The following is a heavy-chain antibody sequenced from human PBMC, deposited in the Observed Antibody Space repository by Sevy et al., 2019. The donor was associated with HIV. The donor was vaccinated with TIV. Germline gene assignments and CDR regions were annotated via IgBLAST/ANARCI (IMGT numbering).Heavy chain of an antibody. V-gene: IGHV3-74*01. CDR2: IKSDGSIT. Sequence: GGSLRLSCVASGFTFSSYWMHWVRQAPGKGLVWVSRIKSDGSITNYADSVKGRFTISRGNAKNTLYLQMNSLRAEDTAVYYCAREIGNYNDWGQGTLVTVSS. CDR1: GFTFSSYW. J-gene: IGHJ4*02. CDR3: AREIGNYND. D-gene: IGHD1-7*01.